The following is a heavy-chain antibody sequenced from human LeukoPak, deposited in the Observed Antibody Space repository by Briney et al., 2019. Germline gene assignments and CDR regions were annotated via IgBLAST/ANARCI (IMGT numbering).Heavy chain of an antibody. Sequence: SETPSLTCTVSGGSISSSSYYWGWIRQPPGKGLEWIGSIYYSGSTYYNPSLKSRVTISVDTSKNQFSLKLSSVTAADTAVYYCARNVVTQRDFDYWGQRTLVTVSS. CDR2: IYYSGST. V-gene: IGHV4-39*07. J-gene: IGHJ4*02. CDR3: ARNVVTQRDFDY. D-gene: IGHD4-23*01. CDR1: GGSISSSSYY.